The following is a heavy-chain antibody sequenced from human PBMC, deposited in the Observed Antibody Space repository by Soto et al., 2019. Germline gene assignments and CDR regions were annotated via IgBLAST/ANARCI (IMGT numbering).Heavy chain of an antibody. CDR1: GGSISSGDYY. CDR2: IYYSGST. D-gene: IGHD3-3*01. CDR3: ARGKFYDDFPMDYYGMDV. J-gene: IGHJ6*02. V-gene: IGHV4-30-4*01. Sequence: SETLSLTCTVSGGSISSGDYYWSWIRQPPGKGLEWIGYIYYSGSTYYNPSLKSRVTISVDTSKNQFSLKLSSVTAADTAVYYCARGKFYDDFPMDYYGMDVWGQGTTVTVS.